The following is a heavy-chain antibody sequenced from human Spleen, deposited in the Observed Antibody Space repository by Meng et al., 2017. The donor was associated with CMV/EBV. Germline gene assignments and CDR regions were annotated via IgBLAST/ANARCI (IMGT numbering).Heavy chain of an antibody. Sequence: GESLKISCSTSGFTFGDYAMGWVRQAPGQGLQWLGYIRSKAYGVTAQYVASVKGRFTMSSDDSKSIAYLQLNSLETEDTAVYYCTRDLRTLDSCPYYWGQGTLVTVSS. CDR2: IRSKAYGVTA. CDR1: GFTFGDYA. V-gene: IGHV3-49*04. J-gene: IGHJ4*02. D-gene: IGHD3-22*01. CDR3: TRDLRTLDSCPYY.